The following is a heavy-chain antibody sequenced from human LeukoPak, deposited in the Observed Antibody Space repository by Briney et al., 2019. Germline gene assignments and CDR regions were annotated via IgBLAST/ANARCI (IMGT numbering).Heavy chain of an antibody. CDR2: ISYDGSNK. V-gene: IGHV3-30-3*01. J-gene: IGHJ4*02. Sequence: GGSLRLSCAASGFTFSSYAMHWVRQAPGKGLEWVAVISYDGSNKYYADSVKGRFTISRDNSKNTLYLQMNSLRAEDTAVYYCARDDGEGYCLDYWGQGTPVTVSS. CDR1: GFTFSSYA. CDR3: ARDDGEGYCLDY. D-gene: IGHD3-22*01.